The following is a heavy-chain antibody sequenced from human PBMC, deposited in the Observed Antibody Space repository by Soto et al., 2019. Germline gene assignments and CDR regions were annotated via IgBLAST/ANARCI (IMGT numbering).Heavy chain of an antibody. CDR1: GFTFSSYE. J-gene: IGHJ6*02. Sequence: PGGSLRLSCAASGFTFSSYEMNWVRQAPGKGLEWVSYISSSGSTIYYADSVKGRFTISRDNAKNSLYLQMNSLRAEDTAVYYCAREIRVYCSSTSCYTHYGMDVWGQGTTVTVPS. CDR3: AREIRVYCSSTSCYTHYGMDV. D-gene: IGHD2-2*02. CDR2: ISSSGSTI. V-gene: IGHV3-48*03.